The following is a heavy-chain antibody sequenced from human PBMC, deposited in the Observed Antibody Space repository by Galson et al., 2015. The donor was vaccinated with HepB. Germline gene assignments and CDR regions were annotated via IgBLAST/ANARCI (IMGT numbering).Heavy chain of an antibody. CDR2: INAGNGNT. J-gene: IGHJ5*01. Sequence: SVKVSCKASGYTFTSYAMHWVRQAPGQRLEWMGWINAGNGNTKYSQKFQGRVTITRDTSASTAYMELSSLRSEDTAVYYCARGPNSGYYDSVWFDPWGQGTLVTVSS. V-gene: IGHV1-3*01. D-gene: IGHD3-22*01. CDR1: GYTFTSYA. CDR3: ARGPNSGYYDSVWFDP.